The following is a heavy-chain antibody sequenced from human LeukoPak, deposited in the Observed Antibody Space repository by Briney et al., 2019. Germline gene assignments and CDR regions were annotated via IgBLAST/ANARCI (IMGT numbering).Heavy chain of an antibody. V-gene: IGHV3-23*01. CDR2: VTGSGENT. J-gene: IGHJ4*02. Sequence: GGSLRLSCVASGFTFSSRAMSWVRQAPGKGLQWVAGVTGSGENTHYADSVTGRFTISRDNSNNMLYLQMNSLRAEDTAVYYCARDRANIVVVSASEYWGQGTLVTVSS. D-gene: IGHD2-21*01. CDR3: ARDRANIVVVSASEY. CDR1: GFTFSSRA.